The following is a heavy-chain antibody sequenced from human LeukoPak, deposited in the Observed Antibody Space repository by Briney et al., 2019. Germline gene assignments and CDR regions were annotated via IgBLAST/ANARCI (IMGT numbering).Heavy chain of an antibody. CDR3: ARNSHKCRCVSVYPYNWFSP. CDR1: GYTFTGYY. CDR2: INPNSGGS. Sequence: ASVKVSCKASGYTFTGYYLHWVRQARGQGLEWMGWINPNSGGSNDAQKIQRRVTMTRDTSISTASMELSGLRSDDTAVYYCARNSHKCRCVSVYPYNWFSPCGQGNLVTASS. D-gene: IGHD5/OR15-5a*01. V-gene: IGHV1-2*02. J-gene: IGHJ5*02.